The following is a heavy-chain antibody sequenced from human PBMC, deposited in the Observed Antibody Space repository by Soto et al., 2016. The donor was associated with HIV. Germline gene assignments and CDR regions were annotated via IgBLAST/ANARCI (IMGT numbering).Heavy chain of an antibody. CDR1: GFSISSSNW. J-gene: IGHJ6*03. CDR2: IFSSGST. Sequence: QVQLQESGPGLVKPSDTLSLTCGVSGFSISSSNWWGWIRQPPGKGLEWIGFIFSSGSTKYNPALKSRLTLSIDTSKNQFSLKLRSVTAVDTAVYYCARTDIVVVPSAVNYYYMDSGAKGPRSPSP. D-gene: IGHD2-2*01. CDR3: ARTDIVVVPSAVNYYYMDS. V-gene: IGHV4-28*01.